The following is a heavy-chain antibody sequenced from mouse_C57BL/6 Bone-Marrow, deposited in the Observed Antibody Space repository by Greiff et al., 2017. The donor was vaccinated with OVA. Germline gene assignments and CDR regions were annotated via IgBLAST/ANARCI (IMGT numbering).Heavy chain of an antibody. Sequence: VQLQQSGAELVKPGASVKLSCKASGYTFTSYWMHWVKQRPGRGLEWIGRIDPSSGGTKYNAKFKSKATLTVDKTSSTAYMQHSSLTSEDSAVFYCAIYYDYDGFAYWGQGTLVTGSA. J-gene: IGHJ3*01. CDR1: GYTFTSYW. D-gene: IGHD2-4*01. CDR2: IDPSSGGT. CDR3: AIYYDYDGFAY. V-gene: IGHV1-72*01.